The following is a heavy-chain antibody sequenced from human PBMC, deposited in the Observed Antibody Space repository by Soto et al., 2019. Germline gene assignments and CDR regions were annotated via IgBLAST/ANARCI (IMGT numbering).Heavy chain of an antibody. V-gene: IGHV3-23*01. Sequence: GGSLRLSCEASGLIFNTYAMTWVRQAPGKGLEWVATITSTGGGTYYADSVKGRFTISRDNSNNRLYLQMYSLRAEDTAVYFRANRPRYYNMDVWGQGTTVTVSS. CDR1: GLIFNTYA. J-gene: IGHJ6*02. CDR3: ANRPRYYNMDV. D-gene: IGHD6-6*01. CDR2: ITSTGGGT.